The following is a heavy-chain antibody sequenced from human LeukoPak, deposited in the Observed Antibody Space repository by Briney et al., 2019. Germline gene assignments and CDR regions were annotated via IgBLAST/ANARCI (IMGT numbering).Heavy chain of an antibody. CDR3: VVVVEPPDSDGFDV. CDR2: INADGSTA. J-gene: IGHJ3*01. D-gene: IGHD1-14*01. CDR1: GFTFGNSW. V-gene: IGHV3-74*01. Sequence: GGSLRLSCAASGFTFGNSWVHWVRQAPGKGLLWASLINADGSTATYADSVKGRFTISRDNARNTLSLQMNSLTIEDTAVYYCVVVVEPPDSDGFDVWGQGTMITVSS.